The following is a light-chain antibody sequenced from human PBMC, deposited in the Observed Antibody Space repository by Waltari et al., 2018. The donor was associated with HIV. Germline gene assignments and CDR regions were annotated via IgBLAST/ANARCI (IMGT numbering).Light chain of an antibody. CDR3: SSYAGARGGV. CDR2: DVN. J-gene: IGLJ2*01. V-gene: IGLV2-23*02. Sequence: QSALTQPASVSESPGQSITISCPGNSSDIGSYNLVSWYQQHPGKAPKLIIYDVNKPPSGVSNRFSGSKSGNTASLTISGLQAEDEADYYCSSYAGARGGVFGGGTKLTVL. CDR1: SSDIGSYNL.